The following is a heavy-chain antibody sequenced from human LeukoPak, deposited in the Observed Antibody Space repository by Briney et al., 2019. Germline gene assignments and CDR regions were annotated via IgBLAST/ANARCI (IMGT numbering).Heavy chain of an antibody. D-gene: IGHD1-26*01. CDR3: ARDRYSGSYPLDY. J-gene: IGHJ4*02. Sequence: GGSLRLSCAASGFTFSSYSMNWVRQAPGKGLEWVSAISTDSGNMYYADSVKGRFTISRDNAKNSLYLQMNSLRVEDTAVYYCARDRYSGSYPLDYWGQGILVTVSS. V-gene: IGHV3-21*04. CDR1: GFTFSSYS. CDR2: ISTDSGNM.